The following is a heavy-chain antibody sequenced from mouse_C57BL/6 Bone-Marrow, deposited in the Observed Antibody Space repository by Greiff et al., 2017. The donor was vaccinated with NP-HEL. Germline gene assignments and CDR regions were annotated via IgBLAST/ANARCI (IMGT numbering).Heavy chain of an antibody. D-gene: IGHD3-1*01. CDR3: ARGLIPIAY. CDR2: INPNNGGT. CDR1: GYTFTDYN. Sequence: VHVKQSGPELVKPGASVKMSCKASGYTFTDYNMHWVKQSHGKSLEWIGYINPNNGGTSYNQKFKGKATLTVNKSSSTAYMELRSLTSEDSAVYYCARGLIPIAYWGQGTLVTVSA. V-gene: IGHV1-22*01. J-gene: IGHJ3*01.